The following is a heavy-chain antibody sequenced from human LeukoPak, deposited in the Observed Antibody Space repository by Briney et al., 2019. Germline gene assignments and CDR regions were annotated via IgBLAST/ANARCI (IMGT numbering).Heavy chain of an antibody. CDR3: ARDRVGSGWPRPYYFEF. Sequence: ASVNVSCKPSGYTFTGYYLHSVRQAPGQPLEWMGGNCPNTGATVYAQNFQDRVTMSSDTSIDTADMSLDRLRSDDTAVYYCARDRVGSGWPRPYYFEFWGQGTLVTASS. J-gene: IGHJ4*02. D-gene: IGHD6-19*01. CDR1: GYTFTGYY. V-gene: IGHV1-2*02. CDR2: NCPNTGAT.